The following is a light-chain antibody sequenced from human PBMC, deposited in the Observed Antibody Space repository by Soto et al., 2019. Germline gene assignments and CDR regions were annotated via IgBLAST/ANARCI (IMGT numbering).Light chain of an antibody. J-gene: IGKJ2*01. CDR2: DAS. CDR3: QQSDNYPYT. Sequence: IQMTQSPSTLSASVGDRVTITCRASQSVSMWLAWYQQKPGKAPQLLISDASSLQSGVPSRFSGRASRTEFTRTIGRLQSDDGASYDFQQSDNYPYTLGEGTKFVIK. V-gene: IGKV1-5*01. CDR1: QSVSMW.